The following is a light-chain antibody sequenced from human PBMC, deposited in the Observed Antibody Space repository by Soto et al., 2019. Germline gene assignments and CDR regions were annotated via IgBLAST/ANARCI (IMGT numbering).Light chain of an antibody. V-gene: IGLV1-40*01. CDR2: GNG. CDR1: SSNIGAGHD. J-gene: IGLJ1*01. Sequence: SVLTQPPSVSGAPGQRVTISCTGSSSNIGAGHDVHWYQQLPGTAPKLLIYGNGNRPSGVPDRFSGSKSGTSASLAITGLLAEDEADYYCQSYDSSLSGSEVFGTGTKVTVL. CDR3: QSYDSSLSGSEV.